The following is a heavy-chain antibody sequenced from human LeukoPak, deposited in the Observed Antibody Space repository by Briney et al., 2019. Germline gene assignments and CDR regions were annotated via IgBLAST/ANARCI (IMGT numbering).Heavy chain of an antibody. J-gene: IGHJ5*02. V-gene: IGHV3-21*01. D-gene: IGHD2-2*01. CDR2: ISSSSSYI. CDR1: GFTFSSYS. CDR3: ARDYRDIVVVPAPTNWFDP. Sequence: GGSLRLSCAASGFTFSSYSMNWVRRAPGKGLEWVSSISSSSSYIYYADSVKGRFTISRDNAKNSLYLQMNSLRAEDTAVYYCARDYRDIVVVPAPTNWFDPWGQGTLVTVSS.